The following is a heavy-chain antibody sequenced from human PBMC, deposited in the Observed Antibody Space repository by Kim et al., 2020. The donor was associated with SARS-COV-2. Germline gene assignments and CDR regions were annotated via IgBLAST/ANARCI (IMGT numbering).Heavy chain of an antibody. Sequence: SETLSLTCTVSGASISSGDDYWSWIRQPPGKGLEGIGYMYDSGSTYYIPSLKSRVTISIDTSKNQFSLELTSVTAADTAVYYCARSPRNNFDWLPWTYDFDYWGQGTLVTVSS. D-gene: IGHD3-9*01. CDR2: MYDSGST. CDR1: GASISSGDDY. J-gene: IGHJ4*02. V-gene: IGHV4-30-4*01. CDR3: ARSPRNNFDWLPWTYDFDY.